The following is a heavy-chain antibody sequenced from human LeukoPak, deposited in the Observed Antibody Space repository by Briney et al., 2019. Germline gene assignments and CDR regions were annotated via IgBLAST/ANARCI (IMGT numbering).Heavy chain of an antibody. V-gene: IGHV3-7*01. CDR2: IKQDGSEK. CDR1: GFTFSSYW. Sequence: GGSLRLSCAASGFTFSSYWMSWVRQAPGKGLEWVANIKQDGSEKYYVDSVKGRFTISRDNAKNSLYLQMNSLRAEDTAVYYCAREGSYYDFWSVKRMYYYYYMDVWGKGTTVTVS. J-gene: IGHJ6*03. CDR3: AREGSYYDFWSVKRMYYYYYMDV. D-gene: IGHD3-3*01.